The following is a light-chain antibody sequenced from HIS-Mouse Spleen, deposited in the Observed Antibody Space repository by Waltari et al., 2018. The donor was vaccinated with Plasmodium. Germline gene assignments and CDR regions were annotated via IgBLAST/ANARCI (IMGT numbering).Light chain of an antibody. CDR3: QQYYSYPFT. CDR1: QDISSY. CDR2: AAS. J-gene: IGKJ3*01. Sequence: IRMTQSPSSFSASTGDRVTITCRASQDISSYLTWYQQKPGKAPKLLFYAASTLQSGVPSRFSGSGSGTDFTLTIICLQSEDFATYYYQQYYSYPFTFGPGTKVDIK. V-gene: IGKV1-8*01.